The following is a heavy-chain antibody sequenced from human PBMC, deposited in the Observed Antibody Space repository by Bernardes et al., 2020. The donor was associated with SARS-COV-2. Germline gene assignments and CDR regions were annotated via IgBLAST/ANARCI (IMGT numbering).Heavy chain of an antibody. CDR3: AFYVDFNKAYIHR. V-gene: IGHV4-4*07. J-gene: IGHJ1*01. CDR1: GDSVSSYS. CDR2: IHASGST. D-gene: IGHD3-10*02. Sequence: ETLSLTCTVSGDSVSSYSWAWIRQSAGKGLQWIGRIHASGSTNSNPSLKSRLTMSIDTSKNQFFLNVSSMTAADTAIYYCAFYVDFNKAYIHRWGQGTLVTVSS.